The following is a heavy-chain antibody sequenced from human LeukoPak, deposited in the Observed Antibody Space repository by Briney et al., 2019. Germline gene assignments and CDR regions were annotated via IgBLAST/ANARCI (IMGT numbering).Heavy chain of an antibody. CDR2: IFTDGSTT. J-gene: IGHJ4*01. CDR1: EFNFFSYG. CDR3: ARELPREVTLDY. D-gene: IGHD2-21*02. Sequence: PGGSLRLSCVASEFNFFSYGMQWVRQAPGKELVWVSRIFTDGSTTSYADSVKGRFTISRDNAKNTLYLQMNSLRAEDTAVYYCARELPREVTLDYWGQGTLVTVSP. V-gene: IGHV3-74*01.